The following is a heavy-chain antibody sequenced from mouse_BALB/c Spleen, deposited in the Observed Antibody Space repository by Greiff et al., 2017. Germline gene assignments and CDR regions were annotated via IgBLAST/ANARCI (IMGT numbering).Heavy chain of an antibody. J-gene: IGHJ2*01. CDR2: IYPGDGDT. CDR1: GYAFSSSW. Sequence: QVQLQQSGPELVKPGASVKISCKASGYAFSSSWMNWVKQRPGQGLKWIGRIYPGDGDTNYNGKFKGKATLTADKSSSTAYMQLSSLTSVDSAVYFCARSDYYGSSYFDYWGQGTTLTVSS. V-gene: IGHV1-82*01. CDR3: ARSDYYGSSYFDY. D-gene: IGHD1-1*01.